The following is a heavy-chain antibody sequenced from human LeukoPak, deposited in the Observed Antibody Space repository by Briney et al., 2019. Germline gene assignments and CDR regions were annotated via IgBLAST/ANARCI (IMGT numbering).Heavy chain of an antibody. CDR1: GFNFDDYA. CDR3: AKFTAPRPRVGTSDY. D-gene: IGHD6-6*01. CDR2: ISWESGTI. V-gene: IGHV3-43D*03. Sequence: PGGSLRLSCATSGFNFDDYAMHWVRQAPGKGPEWVSLISWESGTIYYADSVKGRFTVSRDNSKNTLYLQMNSLRAEDTAVYFCAKFTAPRPRVGTSDYWGQGTLVTVSS. J-gene: IGHJ4*02.